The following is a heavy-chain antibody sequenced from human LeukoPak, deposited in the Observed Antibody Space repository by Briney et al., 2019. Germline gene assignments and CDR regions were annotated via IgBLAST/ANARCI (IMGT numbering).Heavy chain of an antibody. J-gene: IGHJ4*02. CDR3: ARDQSGYYDSLAFDY. V-gene: IGHV3-20*04. CDR2: INWNGGST. CDR1: GFTFDDYG. D-gene: IGHD3-3*01. Sequence: GGSLRLSCAASGFTFDDYGMSWVRQAPGKGLEWVSGINWNGGSTGYADSVKGRFTISRGNAKNSLYLQMNSLRAEDTALYYCARDQSGYYDSLAFDYWGQGTLVTVSS.